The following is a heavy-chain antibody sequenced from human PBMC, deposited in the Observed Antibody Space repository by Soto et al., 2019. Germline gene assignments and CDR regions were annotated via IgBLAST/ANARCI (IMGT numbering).Heavy chain of an antibody. V-gene: IGHV4-30-4*01. CDR3: ARAGFSYGHLLF. D-gene: IGHD3-10*01. CDR2: VFYSGST. J-gene: IGHJ4*02. CDR1: GGSISGDYY. Sequence: SETLSLTGTVSGGSISGDYYWNWIRQPPGKGLEWIGYVFYSGSTNYSPSLKSRAAISMDTSKNQFSLSLTSVTAADTAVYYCARAGFSYGHLLFWGQGIRVTVSS.